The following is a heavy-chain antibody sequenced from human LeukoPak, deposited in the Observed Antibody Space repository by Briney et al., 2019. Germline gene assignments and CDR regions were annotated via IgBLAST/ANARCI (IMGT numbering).Heavy chain of an antibody. J-gene: IGHJ2*01. V-gene: IGHV4-59*01. CDR3: ASVGSSGWSRGGDYWYFDL. D-gene: IGHD6-19*01. CDR2: IYYSGST. CDR1: GGSISSYY. Sequence: SETLSLTCTVSGGSISSYYWSWIRQPPGKGLEWIGYIYYSGSTNYNPSLKSRVTISVDTSKNQFSLKLSSVTAADTAVYYCASVGSSGWSRGGDYWYFDLWGRGTLVTVSS.